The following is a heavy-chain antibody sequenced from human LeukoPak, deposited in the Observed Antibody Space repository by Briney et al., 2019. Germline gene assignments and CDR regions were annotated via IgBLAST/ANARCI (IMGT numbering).Heavy chain of an antibody. Sequence: SVKVSCKASGGTFSNYAISWVRQAPGLGLQWMGGIIPVFATPNYAQKFQGRVTITADESTSTAYMELNSLRAEDTAVYYCAKTGGDSVLYYYYMDVWGKGTTVTVSS. CDR3: AKTGGDSVLYYYYMDV. J-gene: IGHJ6*03. D-gene: IGHD3-10*01. CDR1: GGTFSNYA. V-gene: IGHV1-69*01. CDR2: IIPVFATP.